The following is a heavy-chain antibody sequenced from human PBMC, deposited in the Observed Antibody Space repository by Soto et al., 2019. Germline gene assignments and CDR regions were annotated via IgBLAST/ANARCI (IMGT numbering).Heavy chain of an antibody. J-gene: IGHJ6*02. Sequence: SVKVSGKASGGTFSSYAISWGRQAPGKGLEWMGGIIPIFGTANYAQKFQGRVTITADESTSTAYMELSSLRSEDTAGDYCARMRVDTAMVSDYYYYGMDVWG. CDR1: GGTFSSYA. CDR3: ARMRVDTAMVSDYYYYGMDV. V-gene: IGHV1-69*13. D-gene: IGHD5-18*01. CDR2: IIPIFGTA.